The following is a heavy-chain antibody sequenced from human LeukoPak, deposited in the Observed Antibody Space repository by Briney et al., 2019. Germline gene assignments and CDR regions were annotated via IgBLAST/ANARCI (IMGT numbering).Heavy chain of an antibody. CDR2: INHSGST. J-gene: IGHJ4*02. CDR1: GGSFSGYY. CDR3: ARVGDILTGYPYYFDY. V-gene: IGHV4-34*01. Sequence: PSETLSLTCAVYGGSFSGYYWSWIRQPPGKGLEWIGEINHSGSTNYNPSLKSRVTISVDTSKNQFSLKLSSVTAADTAVYYCARVGDILTGYPYYFDYWGQGTLATVSS. D-gene: IGHD3-9*01.